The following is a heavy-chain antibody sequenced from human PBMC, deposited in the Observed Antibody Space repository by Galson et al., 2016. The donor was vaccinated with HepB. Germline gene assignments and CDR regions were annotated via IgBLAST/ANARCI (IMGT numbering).Heavy chain of an antibody. J-gene: IGHJ2*01. Sequence: SETLSLTCTVSGGSISNSIYYWGWIRQPPGKGLEWIGTFYYGWSTYYNPSLKSRVTIFVDTSKNQFSLSLSSGTAADKAVYYCARDPSRWRREYYFDLWGRGTLVTVSS. D-gene: IGHD6-13*01. V-gene: IGHV4-39*02. CDR1: GGSISNSIYY. CDR2: FYYGWST. CDR3: ARDPSRWRREYYFDL.